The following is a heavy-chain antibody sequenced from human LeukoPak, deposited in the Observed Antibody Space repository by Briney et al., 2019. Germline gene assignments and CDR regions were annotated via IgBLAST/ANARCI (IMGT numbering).Heavy chain of an antibody. CDR1: GYTFTSYY. Sequence: EASVKVSCKASGYTFTSYYMHWVRQAPGQGLEWMGIINPSGGSTSYAQKFQGRVTMTTDTSTSTVYMELSSLRSEDTALYYCARDRLGVRGVIITTYNWFDPWGQGTLVTVSS. CDR3: ARDRLGVRGVIITTYNWFDP. D-gene: IGHD3-10*01. V-gene: IGHV1-46*01. CDR2: INPSGGST. J-gene: IGHJ5*02.